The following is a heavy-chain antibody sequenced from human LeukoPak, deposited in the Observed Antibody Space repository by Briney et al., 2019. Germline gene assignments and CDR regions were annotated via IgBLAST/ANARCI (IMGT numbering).Heavy chain of an antibody. Sequence: SQTLSLTCTVSGGSISSGSYYWSWIRQPAGKGLEWIGRIYTSGSTNYNPSLKSRVTISVDTSKNQFSLKLSSVTAADTAVYYCAREKTGGVEYYFDYWGQGTLVTVSS. V-gene: IGHV4-61*02. CDR3: AREKTGGVEYYFDY. D-gene: IGHD2-8*02. J-gene: IGHJ4*02. CDR2: IYTSGST. CDR1: GGSISSGSYY.